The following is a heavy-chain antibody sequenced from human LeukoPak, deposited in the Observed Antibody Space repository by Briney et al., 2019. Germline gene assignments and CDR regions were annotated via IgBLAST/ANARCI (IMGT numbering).Heavy chain of an antibody. V-gene: IGHV3-30*18. Sequence: PGGSLSLSCAGSGFTFSDYGMHWVRQAPGKGREGVEVISYDGSNKYYADSVKGRFTISRDNSKNTLYLQMNSLRAEDTAVYYCAKVFQSADILTGPHFDYWGQGTLVTVSS. CDR1: GFTFSDYG. CDR3: AKVFQSADILTGPHFDY. J-gene: IGHJ4*02. CDR2: ISYDGSNK. D-gene: IGHD3-9*01.